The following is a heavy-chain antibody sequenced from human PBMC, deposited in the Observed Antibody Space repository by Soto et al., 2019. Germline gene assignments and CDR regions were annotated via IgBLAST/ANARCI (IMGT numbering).Heavy chain of an antibody. V-gene: IGHV3-30-3*01. CDR1: GFTFSNYT. CDR3: ARHSVAAAKRMAHFDP. D-gene: IGHD2-2*01. CDR2: ISYDGSNE. Sequence: QVQMVESGGGVVQPGRSLRLSCAASGFTFSNYTMHWVRQTPGKGLEWVAIISYDGSNEYYADSVKGRFTISRDNSKNAVYLQMNSLRHEDTAVYFCARHSVAAAKRMAHFDPWGQGILVTVSS. J-gene: IGHJ5*02.